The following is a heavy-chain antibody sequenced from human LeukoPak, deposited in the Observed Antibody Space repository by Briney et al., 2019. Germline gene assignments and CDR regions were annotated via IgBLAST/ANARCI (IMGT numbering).Heavy chain of an antibody. CDR1: GGSISSGGYY. V-gene: IGHV4-30-4*08. D-gene: IGHD3-3*01. Sequence: SETLSLTCTVSGGSISSGGYYWSWIRQPPGKGLEWIGYIYYSGSTYYNPSLKSRVTISVDTSKNQFSLKLSSVTAADTAVYYCARDFWSGYYGFDPWGQGTLVTVSS. CDR3: ARDFWSGYYGFDP. J-gene: IGHJ5*02. CDR2: IYYSGST.